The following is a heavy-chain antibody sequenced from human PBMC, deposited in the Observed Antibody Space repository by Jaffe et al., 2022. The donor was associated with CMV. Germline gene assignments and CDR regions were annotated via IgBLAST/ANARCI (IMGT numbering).Heavy chain of an antibody. CDR3: TRQDIVTMVYATDS. CDR2: AYYSGSV. V-gene: IGHV4-39*01. J-gene: IGHJ4*02. CDR1: GDSINNNNYY. Sequence: QLQLQESGPGLVKPSETLSLTCTVSGDSINNNNYYWGWSRQPPGKGLEWIGSAYYSGSVYYNPSLSSRATISIDTSKNQLSLKLSSVTAADTAFYYCTRQDIVTMVYATDSWGQGTLVTVSS. D-gene: IGHD2-8*01.